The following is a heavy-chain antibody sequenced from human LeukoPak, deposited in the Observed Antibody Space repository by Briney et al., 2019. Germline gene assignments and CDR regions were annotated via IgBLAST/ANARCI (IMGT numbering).Heavy chain of an antibody. J-gene: IGHJ4*02. D-gene: IGHD2-15*01. CDR1: GFAFSTYW. CDR2: TKQDGSEK. Sequence: GGSLRLSCAASGFAFSTYWMSWVRQAPGKGLEWVANTKQDGSEKYYVDSVKGRFTISRDNAKNSLYLQMSSLRAEDTAVYYCAKQLGYCSDGSCYFPYWGQGTLVTVSS. CDR3: AKQLGYCSDGSCYFPY. V-gene: IGHV3-7*03.